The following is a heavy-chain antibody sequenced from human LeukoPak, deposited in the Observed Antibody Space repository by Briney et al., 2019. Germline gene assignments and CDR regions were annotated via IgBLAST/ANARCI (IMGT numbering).Heavy chain of an antibody. J-gene: IGHJ4*02. CDR3: VVEVVGATTGFDY. V-gene: IGHV4-38-2*02. CDR1: GYSISSGYY. Sequence: SETLSLTCTVSGYSISSGYYWGWIRQPPGKGLEWIGSIYHSGSTYYNPSLKSRVTISVDTSKNQFSLKLSSVTAADTAVYYCVVEVVGATTGFDYWGQGTLVTVSS. CDR2: IYHSGST. D-gene: IGHD1-26*01.